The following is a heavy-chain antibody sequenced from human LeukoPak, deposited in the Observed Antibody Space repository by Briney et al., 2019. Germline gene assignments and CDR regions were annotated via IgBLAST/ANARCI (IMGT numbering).Heavy chain of an antibody. Sequence: SETLSLTCTVSGGSISSYYWSWIRQPPGKGLEWIGYIYYSGTTNYNPSLKSRVTISVDSSKNQFSLKLSSVTAADTAVYYCARRTGYNGPDIWGQGTMVTVSS. CDR2: IYYSGTT. J-gene: IGHJ3*02. CDR1: GGSISSYY. V-gene: IGHV4-59*01. D-gene: IGHD5-24*01. CDR3: ARRTGYNGPDI.